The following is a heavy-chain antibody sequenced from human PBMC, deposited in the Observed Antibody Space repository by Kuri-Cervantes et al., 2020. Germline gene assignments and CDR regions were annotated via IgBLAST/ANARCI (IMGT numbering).Heavy chain of an antibody. J-gene: IGHJ4*02. CDR3: ARDSAVAVAGLDFDY. V-gene: IGHV4-39*01. D-gene: IGHD6-19*01. CDR2: IYYSGST. Sequence: SETLSLTCTVSGGSISSSSYYWGWIRQPPGEGLEWIGSIYYSGSTYYNPSLKSRVTISVDTSKNQFSLKVSSVTAADTAVYYCARDSAVAVAGLDFDYWGQGTLVTVSS. CDR1: GGSISSSSYY.